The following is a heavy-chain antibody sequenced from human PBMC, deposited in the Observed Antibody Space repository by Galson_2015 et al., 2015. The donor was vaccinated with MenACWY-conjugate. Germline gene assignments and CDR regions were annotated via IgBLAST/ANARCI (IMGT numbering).Heavy chain of an antibody. CDR2: ISSSSSYI. CDR3: ARDGADISAAGTPFDY. D-gene: IGHD6-13*01. CDR1: GFTFSSYS. V-gene: IGHV3-21*01. J-gene: IGHJ4*02. Sequence: SLRLSCAASGFTFSSYSMNWVRQAPGKGLEWVSSISSSSSYINYADSVKGRFTISRDKAKNSLYLQMNSLRAEDTAVYYCARDGADISAAGTPFDYWGQGTLVTVSS.